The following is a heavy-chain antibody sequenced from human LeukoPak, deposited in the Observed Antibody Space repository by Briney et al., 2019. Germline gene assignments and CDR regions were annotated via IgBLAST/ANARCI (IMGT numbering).Heavy chain of an antibody. D-gene: IGHD6-13*01. CDR2: ISWNSGSI. Sequence: GGSLRLSCAASGFTFSSYSMNWVRQAPGKGLEWVSGISWNSGSIGYADSVKGRFTISRDNAKNSLYLQMNSLRAEDMALYYCAKDRGIAAAGTFDYWGQGTLVTVSS. V-gene: IGHV3-9*03. CDR1: GFTFSSYS. CDR3: AKDRGIAAAGTFDY. J-gene: IGHJ4*02.